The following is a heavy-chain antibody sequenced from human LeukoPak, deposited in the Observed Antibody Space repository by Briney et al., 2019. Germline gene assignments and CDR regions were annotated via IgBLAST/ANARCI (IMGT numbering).Heavy chain of an antibody. CDR2: INHSGST. CDR3: ARGLTTVTTWVFYHNWFDP. J-gene: IGHJ5*02. CDR1: GFTVSSNY. D-gene: IGHD4-17*01. V-gene: IGHV4-34*01. Sequence: GSLRLSCAASGFTVSSNYMSWVRQPPGKGLEWIGEINHSGSTNYNPSLKSRVTISVDTSKNQFSLKLSSVTAADTAVYYCARGLTTVTTWVFYHNWFDPWGQGTLVTVSS.